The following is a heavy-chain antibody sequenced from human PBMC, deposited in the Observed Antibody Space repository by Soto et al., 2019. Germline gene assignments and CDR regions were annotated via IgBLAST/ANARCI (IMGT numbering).Heavy chain of an antibody. J-gene: IGHJ4*02. CDR2: ISAHNGDT. D-gene: IGHD4-17*01. CDR1: GYSFATYG. Sequence: ASVKVSCKASGYSFATYGFSWVRQAPGQGLECVGWISAHNGDTHYSQKFQGRVTLTTDTSTNTGYMELRSLTSDDTAVYYCAKDPSTVTAFYFDYWGQGTLVTVSS. V-gene: IGHV1-18*04. CDR3: AKDPSTVTAFYFDY.